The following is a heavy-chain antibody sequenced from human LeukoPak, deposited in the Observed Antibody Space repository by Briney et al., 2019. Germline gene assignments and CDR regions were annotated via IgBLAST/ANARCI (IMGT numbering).Heavy chain of an antibody. CDR1: GFTFSSYG. V-gene: IGHV3-30*03. Sequence: PGGSLRLSCAASGFTFSSYGMHWVRQAPGKGLEWVAVISYDGTNKYYADSVKGRFTLSRDNSKNTLYLQMNSLRAEDTAVYYCASELIRQQLVSFDYWGQGTLVTVSS. D-gene: IGHD6-13*01. CDR3: ASELIRQQLVSFDY. CDR2: ISYDGTNK. J-gene: IGHJ4*02.